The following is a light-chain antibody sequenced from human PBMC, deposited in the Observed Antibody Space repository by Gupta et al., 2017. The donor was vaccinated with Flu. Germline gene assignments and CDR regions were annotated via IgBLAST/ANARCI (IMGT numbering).Light chain of an antibody. V-gene: IGKV3-20*01. CDR1: QTVNNNY. CDR2: AAS. CDR3: QHYGRSPRT. J-gene: IGKJ2*01. Sequence: EIVLTQSPGTLSLSPGERATLSCRASQTVNNNYVDWYQQKPGQAPRLLLFAASSRATGIPDRFSGSGSGTDFTLTISRLEPEDFAVYYCQHYGRSPRTFGQGTNLEIK.